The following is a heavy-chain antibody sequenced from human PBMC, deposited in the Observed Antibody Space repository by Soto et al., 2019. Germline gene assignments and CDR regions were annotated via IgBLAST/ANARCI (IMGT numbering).Heavy chain of an antibody. J-gene: IGHJ6*03. D-gene: IGHD5-12*01. CDR3: ARGRGYSGSGGYMDV. CDR2: INHSGST. CDR1: GGPFSAYY. V-gene: IGHV4-34*01. Sequence: PSDTLSRTSDFYGGPFSAYYWSWIRQPPGKWLEWIGEINHSGSTNYNPSLKSRVTISVDTSKNQFSLKLSSVTAADTAVCYCARGRGYSGSGGYMDVWGKGTTVS.